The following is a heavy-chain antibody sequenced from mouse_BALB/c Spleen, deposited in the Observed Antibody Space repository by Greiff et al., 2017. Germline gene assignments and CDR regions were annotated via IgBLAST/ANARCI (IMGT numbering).Heavy chain of an antibody. CDR3: TRSEGGTTVVEDFDV. CDR1: GYTFTSYY. V-gene: IGHV1S81*02. D-gene: IGHD1-1*01. CDR2: INPSNGGT. Sequence: QVQLQQPGAELVKPGASVKLSCKASGYTFTSYYMYWVKQRPGQGLEWIGGINPSNGGTNFNEKFKSKATLTVDKSSSTAYMQLSILTSEDSAVYYCTRSEGGTTVVEDFDVWGAGTTVTVSS. J-gene: IGHJ1*01.